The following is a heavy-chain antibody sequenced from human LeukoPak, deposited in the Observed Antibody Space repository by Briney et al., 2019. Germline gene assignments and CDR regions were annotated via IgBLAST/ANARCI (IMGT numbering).Heavy chain of an antibody. CDR3: ARGYCSGGSCYGSGMDV. Sequence: ASVKVSCKASGYTFTGYYMHWVRQAPGQGLEWMGWINPNSGGTNYAQKFQGWVTMTRDTSISTAYMELSRLRSDDTAAYYCARGYCSGGSCYGSGMDVWGQGTTVTVSS. CDR2: INPNSGGT. D-gene: IGHD2-15*01. V-gene: IGHV1-2*04. CDR1: GYTFTGYY. J-gene: IGHJ6*02.